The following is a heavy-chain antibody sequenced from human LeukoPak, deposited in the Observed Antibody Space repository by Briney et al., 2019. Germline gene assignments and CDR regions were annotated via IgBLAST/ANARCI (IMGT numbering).Heavy chain of an antibody. V-gene: IGHV4-31*03. CDR2: IYYSGST. CDR1: GGSISSGGYY. CDR3: ARDAYDSNGMDV. J-gene: IGHJ6*02. D-gene: IGHD3-22*01. Sequence: SETLSLTCTVSGGSISSGGYYWSWIRQHPGTGLEWIGYIYYSGSTYYNPSLKSRVTISVDTSKNQFSLKLSSVTAADTAVYYCARDAYDSNGMDVWGQGTTVTVSS.